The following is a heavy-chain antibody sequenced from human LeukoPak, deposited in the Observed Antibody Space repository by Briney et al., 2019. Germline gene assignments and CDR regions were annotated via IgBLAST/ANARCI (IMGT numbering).Heavy chain of an antibody. CDR2: ISAYNGNT. CDR1: GYTFTSYV. J-gene: IGHJ6*02. V-gene: IGHV1-18*01. CDR3: AIDRSITIFGVVMAYYYYGMDV. D-gene: IGHD3-3*01. Sequence: ASVKVSCKASGYTFTSYVISWVRQVPGQGLEWMGWISAYNGNTNYAQKLQGRVTMTTDTSTSTAYMELRSLRSDDTAVYNCAIDRSITIFGVVMAYYYYGMDVWGQGTTVTVSS.